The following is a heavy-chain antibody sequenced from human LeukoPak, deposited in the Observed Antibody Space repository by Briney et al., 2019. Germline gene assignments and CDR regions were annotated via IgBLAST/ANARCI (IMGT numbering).Heavy chain of an antibody. Sequence: GGSLRLSCTASGFIFTNYFMSWVRQAPGKGLEWVASIKHDGSEKYYVDSVRGRFTISRDNTMNSLYLQMSSLRAEDTAVYYCASRHYDFGYYWGQGTLVTVSS. CDR1: GFIFTNYF. D-gene: IGHD4-17*01. CDR3: ASRHYDFGYY. J-gene: IGHJ4*02. CDR2: IKHDGSEK. V-gene: IGHV3-7*01.